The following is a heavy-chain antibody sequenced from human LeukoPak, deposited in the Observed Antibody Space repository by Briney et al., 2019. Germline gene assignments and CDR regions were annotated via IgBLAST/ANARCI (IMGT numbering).Heavy chain of an antibody. CDR2: IWYDGSYQ. Sequence: GGSLRLSCVVSGFSLNNFGVHWVRQAPGKGLEWVAVIWYDGSYQYYADSVKGRFAISRDTSKSTVYLQMNSLRPDDTAVYYCARDASGLAVRGGFGPWGQGNLVTVSS. V-gene: IGHV3-33*01. CDR1: GFSLNNFG. D-gene: IGHD3-10*01. CDR3: ARDASGLAVRGGFGP. J-gene: IGHJ5*02.